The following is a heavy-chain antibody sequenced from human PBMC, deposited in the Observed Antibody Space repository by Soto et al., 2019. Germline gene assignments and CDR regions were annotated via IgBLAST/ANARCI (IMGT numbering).Heavy chain of an antibody. CDR2: IYTSGST. CDR1: GGSISSYY. J-gene: IGHJ6*02. D-gene: IGHD6-19*01. CDR3: ARERKQWLVTDYYYYYGMDG. Sequence: SETLSLTCTISGGSISSYYWSWIRQPAGKGLEWIGRIYTSGSTNYNPSLKSRVTMSVDTSKNQFSLKLSSVTAADTAVYYCARERKQWLVTDYYYYYGMDGWGQGTTVTVSS. V-gene: IGHV4-4*07.